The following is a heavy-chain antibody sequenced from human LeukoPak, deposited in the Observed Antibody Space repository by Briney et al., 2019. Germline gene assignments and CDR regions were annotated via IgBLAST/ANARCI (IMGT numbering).Heavy chain of an antibody. D-gene: IGHD3-16*01. Sequence: VGSLRLSCVASGFTFSTYGMHWVRQAPGKGLEWVAFLRNDGSNKYYADSVRGRFTIFRDNSKNTLYLQMNSLRAEDTAVYYCAKANTGGGSNNLGYFHHWGQGTLVTVSS. J-gene: IGHJ1*01. CDR1: GFTFSTYG. CDR2: LRNDGSNK. CDR3: AKANTGGGSNNLGYFHH. V-gene: IGHV3-30*02.